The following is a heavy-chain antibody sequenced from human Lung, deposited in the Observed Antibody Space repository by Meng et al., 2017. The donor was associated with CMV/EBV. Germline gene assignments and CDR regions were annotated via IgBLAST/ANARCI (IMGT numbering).Heavy chain of an antibody. CDR2: IHYSGAT. CDR3: ARVRTGGTSQVDY. J-gene: IGHJ4*02. D-gene: IGHD1-14*01. V-gene: IGHV4-31*02. CDR1: GVSISSAGYY. Sequence: SGVSISSAGYYWTWIRQFPGKGLQWIGYIHYSGATYYNSPLQSRVTISVDTSKNHFSLRLTSVTAADTAVYFCARVRTGGTSQVDYWGQGTLVTVSS.